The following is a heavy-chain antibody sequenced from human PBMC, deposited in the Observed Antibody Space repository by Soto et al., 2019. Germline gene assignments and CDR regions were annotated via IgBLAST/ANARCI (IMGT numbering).Heavy chain of an antibody. J-gene: IGHJ4*02. CDR3: AKDTRGYSYAGNFDY. D-gene: IGHD5-18*01. V-gene: IGHV3-30*18. CDR1: GFTFSSYG. Sequence: QVQLVESGGGVVQPGRSLRLSCAASGFTFSSYGMHWVRQAPGKGLEWVAVISYDGSNKYYADSVKGRFTISRDNSKNTLYLQMNSLRAEDTAVYYCAKDTRGYSYAGNFDYWGQGNLVTVSS. CDR2: ISYDGSNK.